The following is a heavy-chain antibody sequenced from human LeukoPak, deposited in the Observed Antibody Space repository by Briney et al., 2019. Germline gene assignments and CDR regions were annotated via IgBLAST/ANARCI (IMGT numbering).Heavy chain of an antibody. V-gene: IGHV3-33*01. J-gene: IGHJ5*02. CDR2: IWYDGSNK. Sequence: PGGSLRLSCAASGFTFSSYGMHWVRQAPGKGLEWVAVIWYDGSNKYYADSVKGRFTISRDNSKNTLYLQMNSLRAEDTAVYYCVGRLLGISWFDPWGQGTLVTVSS. D-gene: IGHD2-15*01. CDR1: GFTFSSYG. CDR3: VGRLLGISWFDP.